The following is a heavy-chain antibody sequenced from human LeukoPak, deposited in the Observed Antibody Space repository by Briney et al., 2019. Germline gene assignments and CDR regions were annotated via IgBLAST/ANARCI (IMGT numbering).Heavy chain of an antibody. J-gene: IGHJ4*02. CDR2: ISSSLSST. CDR3: ARDEALDY. V-gene: IGHV3-21*01. CDR1: GFTFSSFS. Sequence: GGSLRLSCVASGFTFSSFSMNWVRQAPGKGLEWVSSISSSLSSTYYADSVKGRFTISRDNSKNSLYLQMNGLRAEDTAVYYCARDEALDYWGQGTLVTVSS.